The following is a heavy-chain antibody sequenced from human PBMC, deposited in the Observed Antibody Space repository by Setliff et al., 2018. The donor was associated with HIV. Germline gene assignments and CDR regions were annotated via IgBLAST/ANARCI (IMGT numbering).Heavy chain of an antibody. CDR3: ARAAAGNTGPFDL. D-gene: IGHD4-17*01. V-gene: IGHV4-38-2*01. CDR1: GFSISSRYY. J-gene: IGHJ4*02. CDR2: VSSRGDT. Sequence: PSETLSLTCDVSGFSISSRYYWSWIRQPAGKGLEWIGRVSSRGDTNYNPSLKSRVTMSVDTSKNQFSRKLTSVTASDTAVYYCARAAAGNTGPFDLWGQGSPVTVSS.